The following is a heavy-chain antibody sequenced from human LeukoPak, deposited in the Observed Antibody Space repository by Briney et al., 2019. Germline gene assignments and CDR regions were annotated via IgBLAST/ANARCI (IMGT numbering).Heavy chain of an antibody. CDR1: GGTFSSYA. CDR2: IIPIFGTA. Sequence: PGASVKVSCKASGGTFSSYAISWVRQAPGQGLEWMGGIIPIFGTANYAQKFQGRVTITADESTSTAYMELSSLRSEDTAVYYCARENKPYDSSGYSFRYGMDVWGQGTTVTVSS. D-gene: IGHD3-22*01. CDR3: ARENKPYDSSGYSFRYGMDV. J-gene: IGHJ6*02. V-gene: IGHV1-69*13.